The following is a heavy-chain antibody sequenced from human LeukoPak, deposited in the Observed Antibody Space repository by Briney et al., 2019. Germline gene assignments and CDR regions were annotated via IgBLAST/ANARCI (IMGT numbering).Heavy chain of an antibody. J-gene: IGHJ6*02. CDR2: IYNSGTI. Sequence: SETLSLTCTVSGASISSHYWSCIRQPPGKGLEWIGYIYNSGTINYNPSLKSRVTISVDMSNNQFSLKLTSVTAADTAVYYCARDWLVVQPYIMDVWGQGTTVTVSS. CDR1: GASISSHY. D-gene: IGHD2-2*01. CDR3: ARDWLVVQPYIMDV. V-gene: IGHV4-59*11.